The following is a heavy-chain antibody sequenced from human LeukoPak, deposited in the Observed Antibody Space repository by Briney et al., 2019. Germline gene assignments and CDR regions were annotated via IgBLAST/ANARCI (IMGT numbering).Heavy chain of an antibody. CDR1: GGTFSSYA. J-gene: IGHJ5*02. CDR2: IIPIFGTA. Sequence: ASVKVSCKASGGTFSSYAISWVRQAPGQGLEWMGGIIPIFGTANYAQKFQGRVTITADESTSTAYMELSSLRSEDTAVYYCASTPPTRFWFDPWGQGTLVTVSS. V-gene: IGHV1-69*13. D-gene: IGHD4-17*01. CDR3: ASTPPTRFWFDP.